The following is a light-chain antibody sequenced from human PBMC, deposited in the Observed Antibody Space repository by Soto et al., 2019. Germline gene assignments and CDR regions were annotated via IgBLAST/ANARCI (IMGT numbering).Light chain of an antibody. CDR3: QQYNNWPIT. CDR2: GAS. V-gene: IGKV3D-15*01. Sequence: EIVLTPSPATLSLSPGERATLSCRASQSVSNYLAWYQQKPGQAPRLLIYGASTRASDTPARFSGSGSVTEFALTISSLQSEDFAVYYCQQYNNWPITFGQGNDWRL. J-gene: IGKJ5*01. CDR1: QSVSNY.